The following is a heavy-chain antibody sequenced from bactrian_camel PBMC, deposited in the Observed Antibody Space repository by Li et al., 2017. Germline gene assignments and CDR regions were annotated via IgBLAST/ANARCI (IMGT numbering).Heavy chain of an antibody. D-gene: IGHD2*01. CDR2: ISVAGRA. Sequence: HVQLVESGGGLVQPGGSLRLSCAASGFTFSGSEMKWLRQAPGKGLEWVSTISVAGRAYYSDSVRGRFTISRDNAKNTLYLQLNSLKTVDTVVYYCAKGQRLTATMDAPRGQGTQVTVS. J-gene: IGHJ4*01. CDR1: GFTFSGSE. CDR3: AKGQRLTATMDAP. V-gene: IGHV3S1*01.